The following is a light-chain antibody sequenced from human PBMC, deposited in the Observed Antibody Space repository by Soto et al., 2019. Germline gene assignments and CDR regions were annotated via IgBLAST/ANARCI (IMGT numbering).Light chain of an antibody. CDR2: DAS. Sequence: EIVLTQSPATLSLSPGERATLSCRASQSVSSYLAWYQQKPGQAPRLLIYDASNRATGIPARFSGSGSGTDFPIHISSLEPEEVAVHCEQQPSKWKVFTFGQEKRLEI. J-gene: IGKJ5*01. V-gene: IGKV3-11*01. CDR3: QQPSKWKVFT. CDR1: QSVSSY.